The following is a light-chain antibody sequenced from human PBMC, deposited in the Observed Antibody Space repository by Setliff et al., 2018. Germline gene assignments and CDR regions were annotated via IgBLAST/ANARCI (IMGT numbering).Light chain of an antibody. CDR2: DVS. CDR3: SSYAGSLYV. Sequence: QSALTQPRSVSGSPGQSVTISCTGTSSDVGGYNYVSWYQQSPGKVPKLIIYDVSNRPSGVPDRFSGSKSGNTASLTISGLQAEDEADYYCSSYAGSLYVFGTGTKVTVL. CDR1: SSDVGGYNY. V-gene: IGLV2-11*01. J-gene: IGLJ1*01.